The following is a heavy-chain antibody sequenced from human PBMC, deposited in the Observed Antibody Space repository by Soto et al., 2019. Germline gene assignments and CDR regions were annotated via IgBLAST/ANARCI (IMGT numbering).Heavy chain of an antibody. CDR2: ISAYNGNT. J-gene: IGHJ6*03. CDR1: GYTFTSYG. Sequence: ASVKVSCKASGYTFTSYGISWVRQAPGQGLEWMGWISAYNGNTNYAQKLQGRVTMTTDTSTSTAYMELRSLRSDDTAMYYCARQLGELSSYYYYYMDVWGKGTTVTVSS. V-gene: IGHV1-18*01. D-gene: IGHD3-10*01. CDR3: ARQLGELSSYYYYYMDV.